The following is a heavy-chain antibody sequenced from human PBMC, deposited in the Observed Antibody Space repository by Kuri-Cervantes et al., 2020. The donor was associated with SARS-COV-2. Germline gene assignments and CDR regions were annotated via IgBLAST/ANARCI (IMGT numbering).Heavy chain of an antibody. CDR1: GYTFTGYY. V-gene: IGHV1-2*02. CDR3: ASGAQANKQGYTLYHGIAVAGTGGFDY. D-gene: IGHD6-13*01. CDR2: INPNSGGT. Sequence: ASVKVSCKASGYTFTGYYMHWVRQAPGQGLEWMGWINPNSGGTNYAQKFQGRVTMTRDTSISTAYMELSSLRSEDTAVYYCASGAQANKQGYTLYHGIAVAGTGGFDYWGQGTLVTVSS. J-gene: IGHJ4*02.